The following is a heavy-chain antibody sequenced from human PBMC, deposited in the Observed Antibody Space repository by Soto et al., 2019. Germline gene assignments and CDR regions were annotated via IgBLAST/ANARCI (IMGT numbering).Heavy chain of an antibody. D-gene: IGHD2-2*02. CDR3: ARDHREWCSTSCYTDLYYYYGMDV. CDR2: IYYSGST. Sequence: SETLSLTCTVSGGSISSGDYYWSWIRQPPGKGLEWIGYIYYSGSTYYNPSLKSRVTISVDTSKSQFSLKLSSVTAADTAVYYCARDHREWCSTSCYTDLYYYYGMDVWGQGTTVTVSS. CDR1: GGSISSGDYY. V-gene: IGHV4-30-4*01. J-gene: IGHJ6*02.